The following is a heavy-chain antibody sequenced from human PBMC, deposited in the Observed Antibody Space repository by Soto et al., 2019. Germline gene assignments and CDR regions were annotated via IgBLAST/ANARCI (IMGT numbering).Heavy chain of an antibody. CDR2: TYWDNDN. CDR3: AHRRGGYNWDDGYFDY. Sequence: QITLKESGPTQVKPTQTLTLTCTFSGFSISTTGVGGGWIRQPPGQALEWHAFTYWDNDNRCNPSLKSRLTVAKDASKSLVVLLMTNMDPVDTATYYCAHRRGGYNWDDGYFDYGGPGTLVTVSA. CDR1: GFSISTTGVG. V-gene: IGHV2-5*02. J-gene: IGHJ4*01. D-gene: IGHD1-20*01.